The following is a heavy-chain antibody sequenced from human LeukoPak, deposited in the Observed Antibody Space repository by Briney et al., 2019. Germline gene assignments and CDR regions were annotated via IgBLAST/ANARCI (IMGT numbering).Heavy chain of an antibody. CDR1: GFTFSNAW. J-gene: IGHJ4*02. D-gene: IGHD6-19*01. CDR2: IKSKTDGGTT. V-gene: IGHV3-15*01. Sequence: GGSLRLSCAASGFTFSNAWMSWVRQAPGKGLEWVGRIKSKTDGGTTDYAAPVKGRFTISRDDSNNTLYLQMNSLKTEDTAVYYCTTPGRAVAGSRPSSGYWGQGTLVTVSS. CDR3: TTPGRAVAGSRPSSGY.